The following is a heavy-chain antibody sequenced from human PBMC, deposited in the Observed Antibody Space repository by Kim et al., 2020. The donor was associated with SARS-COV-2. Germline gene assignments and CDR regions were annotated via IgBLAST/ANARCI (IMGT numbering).Heavy chain of an antibody. J-gene: IGHJ5*02. V-gene: IGHV4-38-2*02. CDR2: IYHSGST. Sequence: SETLSLTCTVSGYSISSGYYWGWIRQPPGKGLEWIGSIYHSGSTYYNPSLKSRVTISVDTSKNQFSLKLSSVTAADTAVYYCARDRNGRDGYNHWFDPWGQGTLVTVSS. CDR3: ARDRNGRDGYNHWFDP. CDR1: GYSISSGYY. D-gene: IGHD5-12*01.